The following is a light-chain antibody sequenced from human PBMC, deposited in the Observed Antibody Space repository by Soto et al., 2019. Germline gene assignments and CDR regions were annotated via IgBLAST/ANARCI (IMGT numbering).Light chain of an antibody. CDR3: QHYSTFSVT. CDR2: KAS. V-gene: IGKV1-5*03. CDR1: QSIGDL. J-gene: IGKJ1*01. Sequence: DIQMTQSPSTLSASVEDRVTITCRASQSIGDLLAWYQQKPGEAPKLLIYKASYLESGVPSRFSGSGSGTEFTHTISSLQPEDLATYYCQHYSTFSVTFGQGTKVEIK.